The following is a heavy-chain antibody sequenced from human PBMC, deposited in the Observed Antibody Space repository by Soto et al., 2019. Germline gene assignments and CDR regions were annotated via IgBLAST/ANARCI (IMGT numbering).Heavy chain of an antibody. D-gene: IGHD5-12*01. CDR3: ARDGYNRRENYYYGMDV. V-gene: IGHV1-69*12. Sequence: QVQLVQSGAEVKKPGSSVKVSCKASGGTFSSYAISWVRQAPGQGLEWMGGIIPIFGTANYAQKFQGRVTITEDESKSPAYMEVSSLRSEDTAVYSCARDGYNRRENYYYGMDVWGQGTTVTVSS. CDR2: IIPIFGTA. CDR1: GGTFSSYA. J-gene: IGHJ6*02.